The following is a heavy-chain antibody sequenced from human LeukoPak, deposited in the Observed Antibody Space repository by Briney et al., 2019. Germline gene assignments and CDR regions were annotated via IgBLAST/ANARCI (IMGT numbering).Heavy chain of an antibody. CDR2: INHSGST. CDR3: ATSGTTVVPNDY. CDR1: GGSFSGYY. V-gene: IGHV4-34*01. D-gene: IGHD4-17*01. Sequence: SETLSLTCAVYGGSFSGYYWSRIRQPPGNGLEWIGEINHSGSTNYNPSLKSRVTISVDTSKNQFSLKLSSVTAADTAVYYCATSGTTVVPNDYWGQGTLVTVSS. J-gene: IGHJ4*02.